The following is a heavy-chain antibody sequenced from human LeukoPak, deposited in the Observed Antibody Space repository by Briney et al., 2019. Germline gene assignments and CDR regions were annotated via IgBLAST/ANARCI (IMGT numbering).Heavy chain of an antibody. CDR2: ISSSSSYI. CDR3: ARDQGRWLRAVDY. V-gene: IGHV3-21*01. CDR1: GFTFSSYN. Sequence: PGGSLRLSCAASGFTFSSYNMNWVRQAPGKGLEWVSSISSSSSYIYYADSVKGRFTISRDNAKNSLYLQMNTLRVEDTAVYYSARDQGRWLRAVDYWGQGTLVTVSS. J-gene: IGHJ4*02. D-gene: IGHD5-12*01.